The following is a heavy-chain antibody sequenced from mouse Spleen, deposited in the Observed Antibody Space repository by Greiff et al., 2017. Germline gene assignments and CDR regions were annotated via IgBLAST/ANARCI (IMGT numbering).Heavy chain of an antibody. V-gene: IGHV1-5*01. J-gene: IGHJ2*01. CDR2: IYPGNSDT. CDR1: GYTFTSYW. Sequence: VQLQQSGTVLARPGASVKMSCKTSGYTFTSYWMHWVKQRPGQGLEWIGAIYPGNSDTSYNQKFKGKAKLTAVTSASTAYMELSSLTNEDSAVYYCTRSDYGSSYYFDYWGQGTTLTVSS. CDR3: TRSDYGSSYYFDY. D-gene: IGHD1-1*01.